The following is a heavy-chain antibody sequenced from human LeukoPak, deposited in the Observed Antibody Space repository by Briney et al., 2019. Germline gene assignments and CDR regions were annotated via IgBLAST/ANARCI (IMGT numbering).Heavy chain of an antibody. V-gene: IGHV3-30-3*01. J-gene: IGHJ4*02. Sequence: GRSLRLSCAASGFTFTKFAMHWVRQAPGKRLEWVAVLSYDGSKSSYADSVKGRFTVSRDDFENTLYLQLNSLRREDTAVYYCARDPDEYCGDDCSFVFDYWGQGTLVTVSS. CDR2: LSYDGSKS. CDR3: ARDPDEYCGDDCSFVFDY. CDR1: GFTFTKFA. D-gene: IGHD2-21*02.